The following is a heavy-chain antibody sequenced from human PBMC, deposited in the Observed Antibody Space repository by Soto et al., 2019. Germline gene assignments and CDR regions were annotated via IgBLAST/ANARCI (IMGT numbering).Heavy chain of an antibody. V-gene: IGHV1-46*01. CDR3: AREGNSYSGMDV. CDR1: GYTFTSYY. Sequence: QVQLMQSGAEVKKPGASARVSCVASGYTFTSYYMHWVRQAPGQGLEWLGVIKLSGGSTTYAQRFQGRVTVTRDTSTSTVYMELRSLRSEDTAVYHCAREGNSYSGMDVWGQGTTVTVS. CDR2: IKLSGGST. J-gene: IGHJ6*02.